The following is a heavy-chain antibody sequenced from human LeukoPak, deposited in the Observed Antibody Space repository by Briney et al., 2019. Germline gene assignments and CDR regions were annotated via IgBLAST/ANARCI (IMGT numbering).Heavy chain of an antibody. D-gene: IGHD4-17*01. CDR2: INPSGGST. V-gene: IGHV1-46*01. J-gene: IGHJ4*02. Sequence: ASVKVSCKASGYTFTSYYMHWVRQAPGQGLEWMGIINPSGGSTSYAQKFQGRVTMTRDTSTSTVYMELSSLRSEDTAMYYCARDEWGGLGTTVTTAYWGQGTLVTVSS. CDR1: GYTFTSYY. CDR3: ARDEWGGLGTTVTTAY.